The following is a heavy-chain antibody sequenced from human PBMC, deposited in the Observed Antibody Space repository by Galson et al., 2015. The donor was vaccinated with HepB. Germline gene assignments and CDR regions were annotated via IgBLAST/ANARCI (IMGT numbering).Heavy chain of an antibody. D-gene: IGHD4/OR15-4a*01. J-gene: IGHJ4*02. V-gene: IGHV3-23*01. CDR2: ISGGGDST. CDR1: GFTFRSYG. Sequence: SLRLSCAASGFTFRSYGMSWVRQGPGKGLEWVSAISGGGDSTYYADSVKGRLTISRGNSKNTLYLQINSLTADDTAVYYCAKGINADYVFSRLFDYWGQGTLVTVSS. CDR3: AKGINADYVFSRLFDY.